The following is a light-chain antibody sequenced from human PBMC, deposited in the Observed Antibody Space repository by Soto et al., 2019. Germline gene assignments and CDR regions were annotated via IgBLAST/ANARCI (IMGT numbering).Light chain of an antibody. J-gene: IGLJ1*01. CDR2: EVN. Sequence: QSALTQPPSASGSPGQSVTISCTGTSSDVGAYDYVSWYQQHPGKAHELIIYEVNHRPSVVPDRFSGSKSGNTHSLTVSGLQAEDEADYYCNSYSGSSNFVVFGTGTKLTVL. CDR1: SSDVGAYDY. CDR3: NSYSGSSNFVV. V-gene: IGLV2-8*01.